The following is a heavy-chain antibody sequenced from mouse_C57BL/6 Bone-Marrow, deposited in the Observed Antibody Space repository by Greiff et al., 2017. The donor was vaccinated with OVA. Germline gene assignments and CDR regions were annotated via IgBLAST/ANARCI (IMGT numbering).Heavy chain of an antibody. Sequence: VKLQESGAELARPGASVKLSCKASGYTFTSYGISWVKQRTGQGLEWIGEIYPRSGNTYYNEKFKGKATLTADKSSSTAYMELRSLTSEDSAVYFCARRGGSSTYWYFDVWGTGTTVTVSS. CDR1: GYTFTSYG. D-gene: IGHD1-1*01. J-gene: IGHJ1*03. V-gene: IGHV1-81*01. CDR2: IYPRSGNT. CDR3: ARRGGSSTYWYFDV.